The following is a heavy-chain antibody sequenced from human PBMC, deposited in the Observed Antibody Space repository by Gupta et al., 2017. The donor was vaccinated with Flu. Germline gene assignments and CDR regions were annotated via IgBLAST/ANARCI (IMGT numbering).Heavy chain of an antibody. Sequence: EEQLVQSGGGLVQPGGSLKLSCVASGFSFNRFEMTWVRQAPGKGLEWLSYISGGAGIIIYADSGKGRFTISREDAKNSLYLQMNNLRGEDTAIYYCARDLNYYGSGTHNDLWGQGTQVTVS. V-gene: IGHV3-48*03. CDR2: ISGGAGII. D-gene: IGHD3-10*01. CDR1: GFSFNRFE. CDR3: ARDLNYYGSGTHNDL. J-gene: IGHJ5*02.